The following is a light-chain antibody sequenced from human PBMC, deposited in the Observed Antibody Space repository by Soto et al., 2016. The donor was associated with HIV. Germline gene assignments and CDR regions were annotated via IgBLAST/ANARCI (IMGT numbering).Light chain of an antibody. V-gene: IGLV3-19*01. J-gene: IGLJ1*01. CDR3: NSRDSSGLHLGV. Sequence: SSELTQDPAVSVALGQTVTITCQGDTLRNYYASWYQQKPGQAPLLVISGKNNRPSGIPDRFSGSHSGHTASLTITGAQAEDDADYYCNSRDSSGLHLGVFGSGTEVTV. CDR2: GKN. CDR1: TLRNYY.